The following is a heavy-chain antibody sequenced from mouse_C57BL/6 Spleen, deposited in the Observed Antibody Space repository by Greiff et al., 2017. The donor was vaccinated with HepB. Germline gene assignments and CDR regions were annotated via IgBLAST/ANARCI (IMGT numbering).Heavy chain of an antibody. Sequence: QVQLQQSGAELVKPGASVKMSCKASGYTFTSYWITWVKQRPGQGLEWIGDIYPGSGSTNYNEKFKSKATLTVDTSSSTAYMQLSSLTSEDSAVYYCARLTGIYYYAMDYWGQGTSVTVSS. CDR2: IYPGSGST. CDR3: ARLTGIYYYAMDY. D-gene: IGHD4-1*01. J-gene: IGHJ4*01. V-gene: IGHV1-55*01. CDR1: GYTFTSYW.